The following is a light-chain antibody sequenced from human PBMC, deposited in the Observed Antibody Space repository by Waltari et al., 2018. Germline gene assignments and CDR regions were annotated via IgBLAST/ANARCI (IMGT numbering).Light chain of an antibody. V-gene: IGKV3-20*01. CDR2: DAS. J-gene: IGKJ4*01. Sequence: EIVLTQSPGTLSLSPGERATLSCRASQSVSSSYLAWYQQKPGQAPRLLIYDASSRATGIPKRFRCSGSGTDFTLTINRLEPEDFAVYYCQQYHSSPPTFGGGTKVEIK. CDR1: QSVSSSY. CDR3: QQYHSSPPT.